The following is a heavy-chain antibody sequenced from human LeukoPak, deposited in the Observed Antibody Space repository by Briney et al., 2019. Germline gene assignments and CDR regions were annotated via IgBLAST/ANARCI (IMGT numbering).Heavy chain of an antibody. CDR3: ARAQSGTTLFSYYYMDV. V-gene: IGHV1-8*01. Sequence: ASVKVSCKASVYIVARYEINWVRQASCDGLEGMGWRNPNGGNTVYAQKFQGRVTLTRNASISTAYMELSSLRSEDTAVYYCARAQSGTTLFSYYYMDVWGKGTTVTVPS. CDR1: VYIVARYE. J-gene: IGHJ6*03. CDR2: RNPNGGNT. D-gene: IGHD1-1*01.